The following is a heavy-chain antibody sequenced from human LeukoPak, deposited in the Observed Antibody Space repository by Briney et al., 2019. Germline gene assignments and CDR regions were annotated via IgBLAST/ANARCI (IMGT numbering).Heavy chain of an antibody. CDR3: ARGSPPRRNYDSRGYYSYYFDY. J-gene: IGHJ4*02. CDR1: GYTFTSYG. Sequence: EASVKVSCKASGYTFTSYGISWVRQAPGQGLEWMGWISAYNGNTHYAQKLQGRVTMTTDISTSTVYMELRSLRSDDTAVYYCARGSPPRRNYDSRGYYSYYFDYWGQGTLVTVSS. CDR2: ISAYNGNT. V-gene: IGHV1-18*01. D-gene: IGHD3-22*01.